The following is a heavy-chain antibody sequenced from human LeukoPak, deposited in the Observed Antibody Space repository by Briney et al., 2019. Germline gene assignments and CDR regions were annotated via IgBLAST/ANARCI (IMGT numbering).Heavy chain of an antibody. CDR2: ISSRSSTI. J-gene: IGHJ4*02. CDR1: GFTLSSYE. CDR3: ARDSSAIEPFDY. V-gene: IGHV3-48*03. Sequence: GGSLRLSCAASGFTLSSYEMNWVRQAPGKGLEWLSYISSRSSTIYYADSVKGRFSISRDNAKNSLYLQMNSLRADDTAIYYCARDSSAIEPFDYWGQGTLVTVSS.